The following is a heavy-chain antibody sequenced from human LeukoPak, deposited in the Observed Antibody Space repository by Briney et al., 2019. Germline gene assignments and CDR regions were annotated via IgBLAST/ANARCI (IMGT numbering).Heavy chain of an antibody. J-gene: IGHJ4*02. Sequence: SVKVSCKASGDTFSSYAISWVRQAPGQGLEWMGGIIPIFGTANYAQKFQGRVTITADESTSTAYMELSSLRSEDTAAYYCARDTLPYYYDSSGYSWGQGTLVTVSS. V-gene: IGHV1-69*13. CDR2: IIPIFGTA. CDR1: GDTFSSYA. D-gene: IGHD3-22*01. CDR3: ARDTLPYYYDSSGYS.